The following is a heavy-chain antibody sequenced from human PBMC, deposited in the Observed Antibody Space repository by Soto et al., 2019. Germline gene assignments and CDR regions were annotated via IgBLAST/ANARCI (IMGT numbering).Heavy chain of an antibody. CDR1: GGSISRYY. CDR2: IYYSGST. Sequence: PSGTLSLTCTVSGGSISRYYWSWIRQPPGKGLEWIGYIYYSGSTNYNPSLKSRVTISVDTSKNQFSLKLNSMTAADTAVYYCARHNYGSGSTYFDYWGQGTLVTVSS. D-gene: IGHD3-10*01. V-gene: IGHV4-59*08. J-gene: IGHJ4*02. CDR3: ARHNYGSGSTYFDY.